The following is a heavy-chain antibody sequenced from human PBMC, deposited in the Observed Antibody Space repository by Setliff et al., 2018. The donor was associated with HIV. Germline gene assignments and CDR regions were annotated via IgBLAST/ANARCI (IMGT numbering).Heavy chain of an antibody. CDR3: AREGGYNSPLMV. J-gene: IGHJ4*02. CDR2: IYYSGST. V-gene: IGHV4-31*03. D-gene: IGHD3-10*01. CDR1: GGSISSGAYY. Sequence: SETLSLTCTVSGGSISSGAYYWSWIRQHPGKGLEWIGYIYYSGSTYYNPSLKSRVTISVDTSKNQFSLKLTSVTAADTAVYYCAREGGYNSPLMVWGQGKLVTVSS.